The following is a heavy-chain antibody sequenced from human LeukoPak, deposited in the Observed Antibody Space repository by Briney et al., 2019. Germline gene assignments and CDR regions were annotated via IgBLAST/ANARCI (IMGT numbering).Heavy chain of an antibody. CDR1: GFTVSSNY. J-gene: IGHJ4*02. D-gene: IGHD3-22*01. CDR3: TTGMGPDYYDSSGYYRSTDY. Sequence: GGSLRLSCAVSGFTVSSNYMNWVRQAPGKGLEWVGRIKSKTDGGTTDYAAPVKGRFTISRDDSKNTLYLQMNSLKTEDTAVYYCTTGMGPDYYDSSGYYRSTDYWGQGTLVTVSS. CDR2: IKSKTDGGTT. V-gene: IGHV3-15*01.